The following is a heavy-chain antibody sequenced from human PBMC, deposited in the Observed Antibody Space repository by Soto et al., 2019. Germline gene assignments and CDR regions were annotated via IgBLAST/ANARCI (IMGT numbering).Heavy chain of an antibody. CDR1: GFTFSSYA. D-gene: IGHD5-12*01. V-gene: IGHV3-30-3*01. CDR2: ISYDGSNK. Sequence: QVQLVESGGGVVQPGRSLRLSCAASGFTFSSYAMHWVRQAPGKGLGWVAVISYDGSNKYYADSVKGRFTISRDNSKNTLYLQMNSLRAEDTAVYYCAREPSGPYGMDVWGQGTTVTVSS. CDR3: AREPSGPYGMDV. J-gene: IGHJ6*02.